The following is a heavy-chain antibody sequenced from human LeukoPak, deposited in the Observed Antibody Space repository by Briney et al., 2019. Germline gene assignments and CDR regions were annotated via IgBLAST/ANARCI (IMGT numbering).Heavy chain of an antibody. CDR1: GFTFSSYA. J-gene: IGHJ3*02. V-gene: IGHV3-30-3*01. Sequence: PGRSLRLSCAASGFTFSSYAMHWVRQAPGKGLEWVAVISYDGSNKYYADSVKGRFTISGDNSKNTLYLQMNSLRAEDTAVYYCARAYRYSSGWYLGYDAFDIWGQGTMVTVSS. CDR2: ISYDGSNK. CDR3: ARAYRYSSGWYLGYDAFDI. D-gene: IGHD6-19*01.